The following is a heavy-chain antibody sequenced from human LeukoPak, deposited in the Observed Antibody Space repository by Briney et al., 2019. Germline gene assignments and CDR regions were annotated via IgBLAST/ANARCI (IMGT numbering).Heavy chain of an antibody. Sequence: GGSLRLSCAASGFTFSSYAMSWVRQAPGKGLEWVSAISGSGGSTYYADSVKGRFTISRDNSKNTLYLQMNSLRAEDTAVYYCAKAVLDYYGSGSYGMDVWGQGTTVTVSS. D-gene: IGHD3-10*01. CDR2: ISGSGGST. V-gene: IGHV3-23*01. CDR1: GFTFSSYA. CDR3: AKAVLDYYGSGSYGMDV. J-gene: IGHJ6*02.